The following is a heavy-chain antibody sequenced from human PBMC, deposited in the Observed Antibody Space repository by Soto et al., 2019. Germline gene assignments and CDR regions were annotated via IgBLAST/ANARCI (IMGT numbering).Heavy chain of an antibody. CDR1: GGSISSADYF. J-gene: IGHJ4*02. CDR3: AREPYLRKARNDX. Sequence: SDTLSLTFSVSGGSISSADYFWTWIRQSPGKGMELMGYIFHSGTTYYNQSLKGRLIISIENSKNQFSLRLTSVTAADSAVYFCAREPYLRKARNDXWGQGTLVTVSX. CDR2: IFHSGTT. V-gene: IGHV4-30-4*02.